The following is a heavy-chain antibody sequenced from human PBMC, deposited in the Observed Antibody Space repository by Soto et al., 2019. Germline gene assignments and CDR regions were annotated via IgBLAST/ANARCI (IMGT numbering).Heavy chain of an antibody. Sequence: SETLSLTCTVSSDSISSSNYYWGWIRQPPGKGLEWIGNIYYSGTTYYNPSLKSRVTISVDTSKNQFSLKLSSVTVADTAVYYCASQALMRSVWYIHYWGQGTLVTVSS. CDR3: ASQALMRSVWYIHY. CDR2: IYYSGTT. J-gene: IGHJ4*02. V-gene: IGHV4-39*01. CDR1: SDSISSSNYY.